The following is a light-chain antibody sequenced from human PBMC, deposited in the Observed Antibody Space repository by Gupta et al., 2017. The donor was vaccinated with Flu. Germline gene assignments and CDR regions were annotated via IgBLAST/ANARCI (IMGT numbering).Light chain of an antibody. Sequence: PVTLGQTACISGRASQRLVQRNGNIYLDWLQQRPGQSPRRIIYRGSNRDYGVPDRFSGSGEANDFTLKSSRGEDEDVGGYYGSQGKPLKTFGQGTKVDIK. J-gene: IGKJ1*01. CDR2: RGS. V-gene: IGKV2-30*02. CDR3: SQGKPLKT. CDR1: QRLVQRNGNIY.